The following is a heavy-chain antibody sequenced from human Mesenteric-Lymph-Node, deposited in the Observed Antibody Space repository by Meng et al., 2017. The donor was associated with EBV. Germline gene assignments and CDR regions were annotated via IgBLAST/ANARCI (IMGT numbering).Heavy chain of an antibody. V-gene: IGHV1-69*14. CDR2: IIPIFGAA. Sequence: QVQLVQVGAEVKKPGSSVKVSCKASGGTFSTYALSWARQAPGQGLEWMGGIIPIFGAANYAQNFQARITITADKSTSIAYMELSSLRSEDTAVYYCATGYSGYAWDFWGQGTLVTVSS. CDR1: GGTFSTYA. D-gene: IGHD5-12*01. J-gene: IGHJ4*02. CDR3: ATGYSGYAWDF.